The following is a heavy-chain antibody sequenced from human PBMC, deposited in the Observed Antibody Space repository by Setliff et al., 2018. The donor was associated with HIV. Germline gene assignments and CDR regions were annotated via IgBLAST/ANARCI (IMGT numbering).Heavy chain of an antibody. Sequence: PSETLSLTCTVSGGSISSNSYYWSWIRQPAGKGLEWIGHIYTNGRTNYNPPLKSRVTISVDPSKNQFSLKLSSVTATDTAMYYCARHGLLWFGAGYNWFDPWGQGTLVTVSS. CDR3: ARHGLLWFGAGYNWFDP. CDR2: IYTNGRT. V-gene: IGHV4-61*09. CDR1: GGSISSNSYY. J-gene: IGHJ5*02. D-gene: IGHD3-10*01.